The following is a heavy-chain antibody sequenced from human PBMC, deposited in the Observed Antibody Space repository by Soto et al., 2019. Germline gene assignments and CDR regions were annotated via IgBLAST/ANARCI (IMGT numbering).Heavy chain of an antibody. CDR3: ARRPPYSMINYLDY. CDR2: IYSGGST. Sequence: EVQLVESGGGLIQPGGSLRLSCAASGFTVSGNYMTWVRQAPGKGLECVSVIYSGGSTYYADSVKGRFTISRDNSKNTLYLQMNSLRADDTAVYYCARRPPYSMINYLDYWGQGTLVTLSS. D-gene: IGHD3-22*01. J-gene: IGHJ4*02. V-gene: IGHV3-53*01. CDR1: GFTVSGNY.